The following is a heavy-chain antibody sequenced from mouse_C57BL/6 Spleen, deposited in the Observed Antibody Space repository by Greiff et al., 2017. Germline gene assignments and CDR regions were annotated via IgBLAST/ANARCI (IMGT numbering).Heavy chain of an antibody. Sequence: QVHVKQSGAELARPGASVKLSCKASGYTFTSFGISWVKQRTGQGLEWIGEIYPRSGNTYYNEKFKGKATLTAEKSSSTAYMELRSLTSEDSAVYFCAYYYGSSYEAYWGQGTLVTVSA. CDR3: AYYYGSSYEAY. CDR1: GYTFTSFG. V-gene: IGHV1-81*01. D-gene: IGHD1-1*01. J-gene: IGHJ3*01. CDR2: IYPRSGNT.